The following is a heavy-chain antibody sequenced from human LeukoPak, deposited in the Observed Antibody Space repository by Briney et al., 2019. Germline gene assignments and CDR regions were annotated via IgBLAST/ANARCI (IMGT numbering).Heavy chain of an antibody. CDR2: INHGGSA. Sequence: SETLSLTCAVYGGSFSGYYWSWIRQPPGKGLEWIGEINHGGSANCNPSLKSRVTISVDTSKNQFSLKLSSVTAADTAVYYCARGASKTTRGGRNAFDIWGQETMVTVSS. J-gene: IGHJ3*02. V-gene: IGHV4-34*01. CDR1: GGSFSGYY. CDR3: ARGASKTTRGGRNAFDI. D-gene: IGHD3-16*01.